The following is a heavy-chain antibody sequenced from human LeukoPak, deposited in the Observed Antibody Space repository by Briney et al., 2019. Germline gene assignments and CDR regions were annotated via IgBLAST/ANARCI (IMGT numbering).Heavy chain of an antibody. CDR3: ARVGRDSKYGYFDF. V-gene: IGHV3-7*01. CDR2: IKQDESEK. Sequence: GRSLRLSCAASGFTFSTYWMSWARQAPGKGREWVANIKQDESEKYYMDSVKGRFTISRDNAKNSLSLQMSSLRADDTAVYYCARVGRDSKYGYFDFWGQGTLVTVSS. D-gene: IGHD4-11*01. J-gene: IGHJ4*02. CDR1: GFTFSTYW.